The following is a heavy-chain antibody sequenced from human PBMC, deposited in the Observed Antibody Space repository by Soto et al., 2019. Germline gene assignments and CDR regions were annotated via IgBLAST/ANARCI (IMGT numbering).Heavy chain of an antibody. CDR1: GFTFSSYA. CDR2: ISGSGGST. D-gene: IGHD3-3*01. Sequence: PGGSLRLSCAASGFTFSSYAMSWVRQAPGKGLEWVSAISGSGGSTYYADSVKGRFTISRDNSKNTLYLQMNSLRAEDTAVYYCAKGELFGVVIIRWFDPWGQGTLVTVSS. J-gene: IGHJ5*02. V-gene: IGHV3-23*01. CDR3: AKGELFGVVIIRWFDP.